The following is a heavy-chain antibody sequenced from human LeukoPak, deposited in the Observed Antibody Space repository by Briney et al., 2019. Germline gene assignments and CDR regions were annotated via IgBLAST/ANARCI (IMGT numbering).Heavy chain of an antibody. D-gene: IGHD3-22*01. CDR2: IYWDDDR. CDR1: GFSLNTRGVG. V-gene: IGHV2-5*02. J-gene: IGHJ4*02. Sequence: ESGPTLVNPTQTLTLTCTFSGFSLNTRGVGVGWIRQPPGRALEWLALIYWDDDRRYSPSLKSRLTITKDTSKNQVVLTMTNMDPVDTATYFCAHRKNYYDSSVFDNWVQETLVTVSS. CDR3: AHRKNYYDSSVFDN.